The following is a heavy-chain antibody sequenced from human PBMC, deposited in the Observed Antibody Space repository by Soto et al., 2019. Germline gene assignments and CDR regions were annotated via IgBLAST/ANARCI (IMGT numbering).Heavy chain of an antibody. D-gene: IGHD2-2*02. Sequence: SETLSLTCAVSGGSISSSHWWGWFLQPPGKGLEWIGEIYHSGSTNYNPSLKSRVTISVDKSKNQFSLKLSSVTAADTAVYYCARDSPAAIARFDYWGQGTLVTVSS. CDR1: GGSISSSHW. V-gene: IGHV4-4*02. J-gene: IGHJ4*02. CDR2: IYHSGST. CDR3: ARDSPAAIARFDY.